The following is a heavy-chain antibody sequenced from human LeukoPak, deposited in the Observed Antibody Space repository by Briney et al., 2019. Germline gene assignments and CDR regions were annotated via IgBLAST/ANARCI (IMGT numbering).Heavy chain of an antibody. CDR2: IYPGDSDT. CDR3: ARRDSGFEFFDY. J-gene: IGHJ4*02. V-gene: IGHV5-51*01. Sequence: GESLKISSKGSGYSFTNYWIGWVRQMPGKGLEWMGIIYPGDSDTRYSPSFQGQVTISADKFLSTAYLQWSSLEASDNAMYYCARRDSGFEFFDYWGQGTLVTVSS. CDR1: GYSFTNYW. D-gene: IGHD5-12*01.